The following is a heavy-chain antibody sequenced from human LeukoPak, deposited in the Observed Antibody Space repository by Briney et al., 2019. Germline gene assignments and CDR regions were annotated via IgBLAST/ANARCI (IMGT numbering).Heavy chain of an antibody. V-gene: IGHV3-48*04. Sequence: PGGSLRLSCAASGFTFSSYSMNWVRQAPGKGLEWVSYISSSSSTIYYADSVKGRFTISRDNAKNSLYLQINSLRAEDTALYYCAKDLYSGSYAEDAFDIWGQGTMVTVSS. CDR1: GFTFSSYS. CDR3: AKDLYSGSYAEDAFDI. CDR2: ISSSSSTI. D-gene: IGHD1-26*01. J-gene: IGHJ3*02.